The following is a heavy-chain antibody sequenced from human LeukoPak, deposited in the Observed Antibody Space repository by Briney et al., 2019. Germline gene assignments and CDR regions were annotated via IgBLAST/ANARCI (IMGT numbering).Heavy chain of an antibody. CDR1: GFTFSSYA. V-gene: IGHV3-7*01. Sequence: PGGSLRLSCAASGFTFSSYAMTWVRRAPGKGLEWVANLKEDGTEEEYLDSVKGRFTISRDNAKNSLDLQMNSLRAEDTAVYYCARMRRYGRCWGQGTLVTVSS. CDR3: ARMRRYGRC. CDR2: LKEDGTEE. J-gene: IGHJ4*02. D-gene: IGHD5-18*01.